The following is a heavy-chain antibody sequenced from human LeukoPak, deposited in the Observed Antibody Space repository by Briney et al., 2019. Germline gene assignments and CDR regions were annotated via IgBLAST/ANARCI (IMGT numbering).Heavy chain of an antibody. CDR3: ARLAVSAFIAAAGRRRLNWFDP. CDR1: GGSFSGYY. V-gene: IGHV4-34*01. J-gene: IGHJ5*02. CDR2: INHSGST. D-gene: IGHD6-13*01. Sequence: SETLSLTCAVYGGSFSGYYWSWIRQPPGKGLEWIGEINHSGSTNYNPSLKSRVTISVDTSKNQFSLKLNSVTAADTAVYYCARLAVSAFIAAAGRRRLNWFDPWGQGTLVTVSS.